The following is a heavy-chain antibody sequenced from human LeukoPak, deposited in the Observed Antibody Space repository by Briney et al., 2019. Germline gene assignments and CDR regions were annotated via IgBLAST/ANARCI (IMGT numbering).Heavy chain of an antibody. Sequence: SETLSLTCTVSGGSISSYYWSWIRQPPGKGLERIGYIYYSGSTNYNPSLKSRVTISVDTSKNQFSLKLSSVTAADTAVYYCARRRGYNSGSWFDPWGQGTLVTVSS. V-gene: IGHV4-59*01. CDR1: GGSISSYY. D-gene: IGHD5-24*01. CDR3: ARRRGYNSGSWFDP. CDR2: IYYSGST. J-gene: IGHJ5*02.